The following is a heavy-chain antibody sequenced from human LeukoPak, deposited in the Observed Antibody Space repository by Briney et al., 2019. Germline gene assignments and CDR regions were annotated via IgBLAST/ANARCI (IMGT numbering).Heavy chain of an antibody. D-gene: IGHD6-19*01. J-gene: IGHJ6*03. Sequence: SETLSLTCTVSGGSITSYYWSWIRQPPGKGLEWIGYIFYSGSTNYNPSLKSRVTISVDTSKNQFSLKLSSVTAADTAVYYCASTIGAVAGTAVDYYYYYYMDVWGKGTTVTVSS. CDR3: ASTIGAVAGTAVDYYYYYYMDV. CDR1: GGSITSYY. CDR2: IFYSGST. V-gene: IGHV4-59*01.